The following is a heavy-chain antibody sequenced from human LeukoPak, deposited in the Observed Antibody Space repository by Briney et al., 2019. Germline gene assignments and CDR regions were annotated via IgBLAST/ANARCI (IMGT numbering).Heavy chain of an antibody. Sequence: PSETLSLTCIVSGGSISSYYWSWIRQPPGKGLEWIGSIYYSGSTYYNPSLKSRVTISVDTSKNQFSLKLSSVTAADTAVYYCARDEWFGELLMSSWGQGTLVTVSS. V-gene: IGHV4-59*12. J-gene: IGHJ4*02. CDR1: GGSISSYY. CDR2: IYYSGST. CDR3: ARDEWFGELLMSS. D-gene: IGHD3-10*01.